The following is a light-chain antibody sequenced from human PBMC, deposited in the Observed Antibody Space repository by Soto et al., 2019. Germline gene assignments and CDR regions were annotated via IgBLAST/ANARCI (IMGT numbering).Light chain of an antibody. Sequence: EVVMTQSPATLSVSTGERATLSCRASQFVSTNLAWYQQKPGQAPRLLIYSASTTATGIPATFSGSGSGTELTLNISSLQSEDSAVYYCQQFKNWPPLTFGGGNKLEIK. J-gene: IGKJ4*01. CDR3: QQFKNWPPLT. CDR1: QFVSTN. V-gene: IGKV3-15*01. CDR2: SAS.